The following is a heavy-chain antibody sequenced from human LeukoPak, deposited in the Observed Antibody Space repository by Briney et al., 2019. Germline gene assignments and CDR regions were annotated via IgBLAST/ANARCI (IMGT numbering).Heavy chain of an antibody. J-gene: IGHJ4*02. D-gene: IGHD4-11*01. CDR2: ISSSSSTI. CDR3: ASPRSITTTY. Sequence: GGSLRLSCAASAFTFSIYSMNWVRQAPGKGLEWVSYISSSSSTIYYADSVKGRFTISRDNAKNSLYLQMNSLRAEDTAFYYCASPRSITTTYWGQGTLVTVSS. CDR1: AFTFSIYS. V-gene: IGHV3-48*04.